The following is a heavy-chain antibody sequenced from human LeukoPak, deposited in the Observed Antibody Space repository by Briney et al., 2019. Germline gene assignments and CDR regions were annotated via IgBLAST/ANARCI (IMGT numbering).Heavy chain of an antibody. Sequence: PETLSLTYTVSGGSISGYYWVWIRQPPGKGLEWIGYIYYSGNTNYNPSLKSRVTISVDTSKNQFSLKLTSATAADTAVYYCARDRRSAFDIWGQGTMVTVSS. CDR3: ARDRRSAFDI. CDR2: IYYSGNT. D-gene: IGHD5-24*01. V-gene: IGHV4-59*01. CDR1: GGSISGYY. J-gene: IGHJ3*02.